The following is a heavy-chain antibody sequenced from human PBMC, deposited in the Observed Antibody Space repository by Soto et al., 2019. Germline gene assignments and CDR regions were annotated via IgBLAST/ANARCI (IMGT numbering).Heavy chain of an antibody. CDR2: IYYSGST. CDR3: ASRLTEANTTGDGFDI. CDR1: NGSIVNYY. D-gene: IGHD4-17*01. Sequence: QVQLQESGPGLVKPSETLSLTCTVSNGSIVNYYWSWIRQPPGKGLEWIGFIYYSGSTNYNPSLKSRFTISVDMSKNKLSLKLSSVTAADTAVYYCASRLTEANTTGDGFDIWGQGTMVTVSS. J-gene: IGHJ3*02. V-gene: IGHV4-59*01.